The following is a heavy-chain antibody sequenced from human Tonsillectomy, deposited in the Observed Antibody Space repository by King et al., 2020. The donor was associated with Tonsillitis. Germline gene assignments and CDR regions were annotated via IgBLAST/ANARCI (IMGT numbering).Heavy chain of an antibody. V-gene: IGHV1-18*04. CDR1: GYTFTSYG. CDR3: ARERGGGDYHYFDY. CDR2: VSAYNGDT. Sequence: QLVQSGAEVKKPGASVKVSCKGSGYTFTSYGISWVRQAPGQGLEWMGWVSAYNGDTNYAQTVQGRVTMTTDRSTRTAYMELKSLRSDDTAVYYCARERGGGDYHYFDYWGQGTLVTL. J-gene: IGHJ4*02. D-gene: IGHD2-21*02.